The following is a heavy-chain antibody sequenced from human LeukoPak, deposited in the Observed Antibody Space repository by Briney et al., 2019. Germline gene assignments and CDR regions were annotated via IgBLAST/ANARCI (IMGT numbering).Heavy chain of an antibody. Sequence: SETLSLTCTVSGGAIGSSNYYWGWIRQPPGKGLEWVGSIDSGSTYYNPSLKSRVTTSLDTSKNQFSLKLNSVTAADTAVYYCARCTSTSCYNFDYWGQGSLVTVSS. CDR2: IDSGST. V-gene: IGHV4-39*07. J-gene: IGHJ4*02. CDR3: ARCTSTSCYNFDY. D-gene: IGHD2-2*02. CDR1: GGAIGSSNYY.